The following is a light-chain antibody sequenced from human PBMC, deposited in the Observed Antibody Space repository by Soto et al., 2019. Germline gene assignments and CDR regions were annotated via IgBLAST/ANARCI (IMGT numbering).Light chain of an antibody. V-gene: IGLV8-61*01. CDR3: VLYVGSGTVV. CDR1: SGSVSSSNY. J-gene: IGLJ2*01. CDR2: STN. Sequence: QAVVTQEPSFSVSPGGTVTLTCGLSSGSVSSSNYPSWYQQTPGQAPRTLIYSTNTRSSGVPDRFSGSILGNKAALTITGAQADDESDYYCVLYVGSGTVVFGGGTQVTVL.